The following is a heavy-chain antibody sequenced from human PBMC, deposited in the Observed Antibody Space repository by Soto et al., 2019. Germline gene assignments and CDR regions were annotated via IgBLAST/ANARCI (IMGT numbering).Heavy chain of an antibody. D-gene: IGHD2-2*01. CDR2: INHSGST. V-gene: IGHV4-34*01. J-gene: IGHJ4*02. CDR3: ARGGIGIVVVPAAPIDY. CDR1: GGSFSGYY. Sequence: QVQLQQWGAGLLKPSETLPLTCAVYGGSFSGYYWSWIRQPPGKGLEWIGEINHSGSTNYNPSLKSRVTISVDTSKNQFSLKLSSVTAADTAVYYCARGGIGIVVVPAAPIDYWGQGTLVTVSS.